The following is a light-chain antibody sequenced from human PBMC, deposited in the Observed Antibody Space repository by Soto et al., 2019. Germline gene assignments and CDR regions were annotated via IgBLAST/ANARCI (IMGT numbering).Light chain of an antibody. V-gene: IGLV2-14*01. Sequence: QSVVTQLASVSASPGQAMTVSCTGTSRGVGGYNYVSLDQQHPGKAHNLMIYDVSNRPSGVSNRFSGSKSGNTASLTISGLQAEDEADYYCSSYTSSSDYVFGTGTKVTVL. J-gene: IGLJ1*01. CDR1: SRGVGGYNY. CDR3: SSYTSSSDYV. CDR2: DVS.